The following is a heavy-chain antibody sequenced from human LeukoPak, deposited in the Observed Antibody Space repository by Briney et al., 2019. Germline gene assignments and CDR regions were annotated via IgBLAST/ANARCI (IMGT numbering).Heavy chain of an antibody. Sequence: GGSLRLSCAASGFTVISNYMSWVHQPPGKGLEWVSVIYDGGSTYYADSVKGRFTISKDNSKNTLYLQMNSLRAEDTAVYYCARESRGSYFRNWGQGTLVTVSS. D-gene: IGHD1-26*01. V-gene: IGHV3-66*01. CDR3: ARESRGSYFRN. CDR2: IYDGGST. CDR1: GFTVISNY. J-gene: IGHJ1*01.